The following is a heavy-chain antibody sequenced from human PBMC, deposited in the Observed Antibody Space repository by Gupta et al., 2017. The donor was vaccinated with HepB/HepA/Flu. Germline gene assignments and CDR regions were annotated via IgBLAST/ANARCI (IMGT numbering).Heavy chain of an antibody. CDR2: ISYDGSNK. Sequence: QVQLVESGGGVVQPGRSLRLSCAAYGFTFSSYGMHWVRQAPGKGLEWVAVISYDGSNKYYADSVKGRFTISRDNSKNTLYLQMNSLRAEDTAVYYCAKGGATSGMDVWGQGTTVTVSS. CDR3: AKGGATSGMDV. D-gene: IGHD5-12*01. CDR1: GFTFSSYG. J-gene: IGHJ6*02. V-gene: IGHV3-30*18.